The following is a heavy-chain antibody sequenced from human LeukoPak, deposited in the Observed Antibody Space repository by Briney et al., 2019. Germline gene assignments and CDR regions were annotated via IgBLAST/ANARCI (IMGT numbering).Heavy chain of an antibody. CDR3: AGAGYSSGAGWFDP. CDR1: GFTFSSYA. V-gene: IGHV3-30*04. CDR2: ISYDGSNK. D-gene: IGHD6-19*01. Sequence: AGGSLRLSCAASGFTFSSYAMHWVRQAPGKGLEWVAVISYDGSNKYYADSVKGRFTISRDNSKNTLYLQMNSLRAEDTAVYYCAGAGYSSGAGWFDPWGQGTLVTVSS. J-gene: IGHJ5*02.